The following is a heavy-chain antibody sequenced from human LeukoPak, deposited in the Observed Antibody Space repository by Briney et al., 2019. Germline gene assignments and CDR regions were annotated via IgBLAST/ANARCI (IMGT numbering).Heavy chain of an antibody. CDR1: GGSISSYY. J-gene: IGHJ6*03. D-gene: IGHD3-10*01. CDR3: ARGFAVRGVMVYYYYMDV. CDR2: IYYSGST. Sequence: SDTLSLTCTVSGGSISSYYWSWTRQPPGKGLEWIGYIYYSGSTNYNPSLKSRVTISVDTSKNQFSLKLSSVTAADTAVYYCARGFAVRGVMVYYYYMDVWGKGTTVTISS. V-gene: IGHV4-59*07.